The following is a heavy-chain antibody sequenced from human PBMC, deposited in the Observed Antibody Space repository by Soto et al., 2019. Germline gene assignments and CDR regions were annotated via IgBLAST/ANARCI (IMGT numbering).Heavy chain of an antibody. D-gene: IGHD3-9*01. V-gene: IGHV3-15*01. Sequence: EVQLVESGGGLVKPGGSIRLSCAASGFTFSNAWMSWVRQAPGKGLEWVGRIKSKTDGGTTDYAAPVKGRFTISRDDSKNTLYLQMNSLKTEDTAVYYCTTSVRYFDWLIRHYYFDYWGQGTLVTVSS. CDR3: TTSVRYFDWLIRHYYFDY. CDR1: GFTFSNAW. J-gene: IGHJ4*02. CDR2: IKSKTDGGTT.